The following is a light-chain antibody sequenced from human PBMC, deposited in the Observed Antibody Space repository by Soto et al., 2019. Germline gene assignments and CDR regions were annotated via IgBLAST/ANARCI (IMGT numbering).Light chain of an antibody. CDR2: NNN. Sequence: QSVLTQPPSASGTPGQWVTISCSGSSSNIGSTTVNWYQQLPGTAPKLLIYNNNQRPSGVPDRFSGSKSGTSASRSSSGLQSEDDADYYCAAWDDSLNGLVFGTGTTLTVL. V-gene: IGLV1-44*01. CDR1: SSNIGSTT. J-gene: IGLJ1*01. CDR3: AAWDDSLNGLV.